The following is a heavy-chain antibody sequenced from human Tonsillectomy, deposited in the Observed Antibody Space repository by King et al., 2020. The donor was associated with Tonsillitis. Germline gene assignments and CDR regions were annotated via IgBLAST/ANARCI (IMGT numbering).Heavy chain of an antibody. CDR2: IYHSGCT. Sequence: VQLQESGPGLVKPSGTLSLTCAVSGGSISSSNWWSWVRQPPGKGLEWIGEIYHSGCTNYNPSLKSRVTISVDKSKNQFSLKLSSMTAADTAVYYCARDNSYYGSGISYFDYWGQGTLVTVSS. CDR3: ARDNSYYGSGISYFDY. D-gene: IGHD3-22*01. CDR1: GGSISSSNW. V-gene: IGHV4-4*02. J-gene: IGHJ4*02.